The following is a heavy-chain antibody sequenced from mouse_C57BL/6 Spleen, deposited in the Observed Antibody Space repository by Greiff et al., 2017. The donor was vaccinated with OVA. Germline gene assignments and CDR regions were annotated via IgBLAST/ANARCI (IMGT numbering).Heavy chain of an antibody. J-gene: IGHJ2*01. CDR2: IDPEDGET. D-gene: IGHD1-1*01. CDR3: ARGSISAVVATDY. V-gene: IGHV14-2*01. CDR1: GFHIKDYY. Sequence: VQLQQSGAELVKPGASVKLSCTASGFHIKDYYMHWVKQRTEQGLEWIGRIDPEDGETKYAPKFQGKATITADTSSHTAYLQLSSLTSEDTAVEYCARGSISAVVATDYWGQGTTLTVSS.